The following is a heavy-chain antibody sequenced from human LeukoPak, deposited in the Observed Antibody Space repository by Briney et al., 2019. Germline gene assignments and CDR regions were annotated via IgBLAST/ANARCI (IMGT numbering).Heavy chain of an antibody. V-gene: IGHV3-7*01. D-gene: IGHD3-10*01. J-gene: IGHJ4*02. Sequence: GGSLRLSCGASGFTFRYYWMSWVRQPPGKGLEWVANIKQDGTEKYYVDSVKGRFTISRDNAKNSLYLQMNSLRVEDTAIYYCAKVAHYYYGSESYYFFEHWGQGTPVTASS. CDR2: IKQDGTEK. CDR3: AKVAHYYYGSESYYFFEH. CDR1: GFTFRYYW.